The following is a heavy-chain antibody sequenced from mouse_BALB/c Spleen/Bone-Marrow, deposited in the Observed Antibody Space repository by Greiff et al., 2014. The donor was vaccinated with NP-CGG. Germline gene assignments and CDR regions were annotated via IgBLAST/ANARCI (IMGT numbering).Heavy chain of an antibody. V-gene: IGHV14-3*02. CDR3: AVYDYEGFAY. D-gene: IGHD2-4*01. Sequence: EVHLVESGAELVKPGASVKLSCTASGFNIKDTYMHWVKQRPEQGLEWIGRIDPANGNTKYDPKFQGKATITADTSSNTAYLQLSSLTSGDTAVYYCAVYDYEGFAYWGQGTLVTVSA. J-gene: IGHJ3*01. CDR2: IDPANGNT. CDR1: GFNIKDTY.